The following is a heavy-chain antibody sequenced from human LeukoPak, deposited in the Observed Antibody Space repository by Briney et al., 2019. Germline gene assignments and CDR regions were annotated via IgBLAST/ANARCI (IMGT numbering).Heavy chain of an antibody. Sequence: GGSLRLSRAASGFTFSSYSMHWVRQAPGKGLEWVAVLSYDGSNEYYTDSVKGRFTISRDNSKNTLLLQMNSLRIEDTAEYYCARDAPSPGAAHSSSYYFDYWGQGTLVTVSS. CDR3: ARDAPSPGAAHSSSYYFDY. CDR2: LSYDGSNE. V-gene: IGHV3-30-3*01. D-gene: IGHD6-13*01. CDR1: GFTFSSYS. J-gene: IGHJ4*02.